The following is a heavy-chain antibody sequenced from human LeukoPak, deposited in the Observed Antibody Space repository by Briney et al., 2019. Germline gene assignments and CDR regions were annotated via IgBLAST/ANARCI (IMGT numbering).Heavy chain of an antibody. CDR1: GFTVSSNY. CDR3: ARVVVAALDY. J-gene: IGHJ4*02. Sequence: GSLRLSCAASGFTVSSNYMSWVRHAQRQGLEWVSVIYSGGSTYYADSVKGRFTISRDNSKNTLYLQMNSLRAEDTAVYYCARVVVAALDYWGQGTLVTVSS. D-gene: IGHD2-15*01. CDR2: IYSGGST. V-gene: IGHV3-53*01.